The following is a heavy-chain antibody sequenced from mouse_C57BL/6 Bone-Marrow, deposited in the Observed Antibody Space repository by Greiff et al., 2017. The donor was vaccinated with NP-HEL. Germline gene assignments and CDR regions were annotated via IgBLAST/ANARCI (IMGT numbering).Heavy chain of an antibody. Sequence: QVQLKQSGPELVKPGASVKISCKASGYAFSSSWMNWVKQRPGKGLEWIGRIYPGDGDTNYNGKFKGKATLTADKSSSTAYMQLSSLTSEDSAVYFCARSPDGYYVGAMDYWGQGTSVTVSS. J-gene: IGHJ4*01. CDR2: IYPGDGDT. V-gene: IGHV1-82*01. CDR1: GYAFSSSW. D-gene: IGHD2-3*01. CDR3: ARSPDGYYVGAMDY.